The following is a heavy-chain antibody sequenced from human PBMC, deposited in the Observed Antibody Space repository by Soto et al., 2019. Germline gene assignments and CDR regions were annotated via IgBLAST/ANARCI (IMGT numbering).Heavy chain of an antibody. CDR2: ISAYNGNT. J-gene: IGHJ4*02. Sequence: QVQLVPSGAEVKKPGASVTVSCKASGYAFTNYGISWVRQAPGQGLERMGWISAYNGNTNYAQKLQGRVTVTTDTSTSTAYLELRLLSSDDTAVYDCARDGYTSSWYFDYWGQGTLVTVSS. D-gene: IGHD6-13*01. CDR1: GYAFTNYG. CDR3: ARDGYTSSWYFDY. V-gene: IGHV1-18*01.